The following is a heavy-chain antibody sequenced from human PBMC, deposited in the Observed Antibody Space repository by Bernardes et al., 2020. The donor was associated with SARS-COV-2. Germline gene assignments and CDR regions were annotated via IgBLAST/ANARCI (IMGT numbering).Heavy chain of an antibody. CDR3: AILVRGGAFDA. D-gene: IGHD3-3*01. CDR1: GYTLSELS. V-gene: IGHV1-24*01. J-gene: IGHJ3*01. CDR2: YNPADGET. Sequence: ASVKVSCKVSGYTLSELSMHWVRQPPGKGLEWIGGYNPADGETMFAQNLQGRATMSEDTSTDTAYMELTSLKSEDTATYYCAILVRGGAFDAWGQGTKVTVSS.